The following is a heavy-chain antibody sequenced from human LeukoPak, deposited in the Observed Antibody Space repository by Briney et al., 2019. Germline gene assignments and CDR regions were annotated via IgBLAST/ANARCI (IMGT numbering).Heavy chain of an antibody. CDR2: ISGSGGST. Sequence: GGSLRLSCVASGFTFSSYTMNWVRQAPGKGLEWVSAISGSGGSTYYADSVKGRFTISRDNSKNTLYLQMNSLRAEDTAVYYCAKGRDYYYYYMDVWGKGTTVTVSS. CDR1: GFTFSSYT. CDR3: AKGRDYYYYYMDV. V-gene: IGHV3-23*01. J-gene: IGHJ6*03.